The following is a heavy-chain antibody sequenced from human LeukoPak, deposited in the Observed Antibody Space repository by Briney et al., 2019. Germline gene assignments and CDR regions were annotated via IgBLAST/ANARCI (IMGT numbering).Heavy chain of an antibody. Sequence: PGGSLRLSCAASGFTFSNYKMNWVRQAPGKGLEWVSSISSTSTYINYADSVKGRFTIARDNAKKSLYLQMNSLRAEDTAFYYCARVGYSGGWGATDFDYWGQGALVTVSS. V-gene: IGHV3-21*01. CDR1: GFTFSNYK. CDR3: ARVGYSGGWGATDFDY. J-gene: IGHJ4*02. D-gene: IGHD6-19*01. CDR2: ISSTSTYI.